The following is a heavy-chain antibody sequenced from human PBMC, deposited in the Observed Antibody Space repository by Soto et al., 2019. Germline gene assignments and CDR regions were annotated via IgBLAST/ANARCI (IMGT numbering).Heavy chain of an antibody. D-gene: IGHD2-21*02. Sequence: GGSLRLSCAASGFTFSSYGMHWVRQAPGKGLEWVAVISYDGSNKYYADSVKGRFTISRDNSKNTLYLQMNSLRAEDTAVYYCAKDLTLLSLPDFQHWGQGTLVTVSS. CDR3: AKDLTLLSLPDFQH. CDR1: GFTFSSYG. V-gene: IGHV3-30*18. J-gene: IGHJ1*01. CDR2: ISYDGSNK.